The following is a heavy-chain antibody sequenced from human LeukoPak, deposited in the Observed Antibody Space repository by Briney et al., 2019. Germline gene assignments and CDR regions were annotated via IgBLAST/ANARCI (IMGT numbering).Heavy chain of an antibody. D-gene: IGHD3-3*01. V-gene: IGHV1-69*13. J-gene: IGHJ6*02. CDR3: ARMTRFSLGGNYYYGMDV. CDR1: GGTFSSYA. Sequence: SVKVSCKASGGTFSSYAISWVRQAPGQGLEWMGGIIPIFGTANYAQKFQGRVTITADESTSTAYMELSSLRSEDTAVYYCARMTRFSLGGNYYYGMDVWGQGTTVTVSS. CDR2: IIPIFGTA.